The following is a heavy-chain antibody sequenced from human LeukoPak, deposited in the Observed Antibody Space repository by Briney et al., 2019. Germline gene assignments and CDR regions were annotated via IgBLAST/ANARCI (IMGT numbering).Heavy chain of an antibody. V-gene: IGHV4-4*02. CDR1: GDSISSANW. Sequence: SGTLSLTCAVSGDSISSANWCSWVRQSPEKGLEWIGEISHRGYTNYNPSLKSRVSMSVDQSKNQFSLNLNSMTAADTAVYYCARLGLRYFDWLPPGGWSNAFDIWGQGTMVTVSS. J-gene: IGHJ3*02. CDR3: ARLGLRYFDWLPPGGWSNAFDI. CDR2: ISHRGYT. D-gene: IGHD3-9*01.